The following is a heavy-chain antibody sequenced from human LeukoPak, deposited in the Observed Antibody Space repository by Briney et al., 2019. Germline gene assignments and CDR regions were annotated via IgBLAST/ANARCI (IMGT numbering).Heavy chain of an antibody. Sequence: PGGSLRLSCAASGFTFSSYWMSWVRQAPGKGLEWVAIIKQDESEKYYVDAVKGRFTISRDNAKTSLYLQMNSLRAEDTAVYYCARDLSGIAGYTYGRGIDYWGQGTLVTVSS. V-gene: IGHV3-7*01. J-gene: IGHJ4*02. CDR1: GFTFSSYW. D-gene: IGHD5-18*01. CDR2: IKQDESEK. CDR3: ARDLSGIAGYTYGRGIDY.